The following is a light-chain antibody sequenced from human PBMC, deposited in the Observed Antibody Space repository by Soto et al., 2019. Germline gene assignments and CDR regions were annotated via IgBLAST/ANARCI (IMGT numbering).Light chain of an antibody. CDR2: GAS. CDR3: LQRSIGFT. J-gene: IGKJ3*01. V-gene: IGKV3-11*01. Sequence: EIVLTQSPATLSLSPGEGATLSCRASQSVGSYLAWYQQKPGQAPRLLIYGASNRAPGIPARFSGSGSGTDFTLTISSLEPEDFAVYHCLQRSIGFTFGPGTKVDIK. CDR1: QSVGSY.